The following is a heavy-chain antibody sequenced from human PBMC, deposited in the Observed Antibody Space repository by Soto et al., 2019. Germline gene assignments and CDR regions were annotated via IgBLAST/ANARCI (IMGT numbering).Heavy chain of an antibody. CDR3: TSRTTVVTVPYYYYYYGMDV. J-gene: IGHJ6*02. CDR1: GFTFSNAW. V-gene: IGHV3-15*01. Sequence: PGGSLRLSCAASGFTFSNAWMSWVRQAPGKGLEWVGRIKSKTDGGTTDYAAPVKGRFTISRDDSKNTLYLQMNSLKTEDTAVYYCTSRTTVVTVPYYYYYYGMDVWGQGTTVTVSS. D-gene: IGHD4-17*01. CDR2: IKSKTDGGTT.